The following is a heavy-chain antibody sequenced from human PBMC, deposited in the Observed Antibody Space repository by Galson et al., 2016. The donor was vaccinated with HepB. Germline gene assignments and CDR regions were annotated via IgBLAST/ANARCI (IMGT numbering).Heavy chain of an antibody. J-gene: IGHJ4*02. Sequence: SETLSLTCTVSGGSIISNGYYWGWVRQPPGKGLEWIGSIYYSGTTYYNPSPKSRVTMSVDTSTNQFSLKLASVTAADTAVYYCARRNVAPFDFWGQGTLVTVSP. CDR3: ARRNVAPFDF. CDR1: GGSIISNGYY. D-gene: IGHD2-8*01. V-gene: IGHV4-39*01. CDR2: IYYSGTT.